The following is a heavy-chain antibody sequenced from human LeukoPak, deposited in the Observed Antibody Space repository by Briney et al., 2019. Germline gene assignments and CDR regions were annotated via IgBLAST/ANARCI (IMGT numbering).Heavy chain of an antibody. V-gene: IGHV1-18*01. CDR2: ISPYNGNT. D-gene: IGHD5-24*01. CDR1: GYTFNTYG. Sequence: ASVKVSCKTSGYTFNTYGINWVRQAPGQGLEWMGWISPYNGNTNFAQKLQGRVTMTTDRSTTTGYMELRSLRSDDTAVYYCARDRDGYNDAYDIWGQGTMVIVSS. J-gene: IGHJ3*02. CDR3: ARDRDGYNDAYDI.